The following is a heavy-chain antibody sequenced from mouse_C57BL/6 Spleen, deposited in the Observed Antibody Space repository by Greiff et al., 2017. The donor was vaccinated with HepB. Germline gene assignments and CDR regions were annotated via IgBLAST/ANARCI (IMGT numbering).Heavy chain of an antibody. D-gene: IGHD2-1*01. CDR2: ISSGGSYT. CDR1: GFTFSSYG. Sequence: EVKLVESGGDLVKPGGSLKLSCAASGFTFSSYGMSWVRQTPDKRLEWDATISSGGSYTYYPDSVKGRFTISRDNAKNTLYLQMSSLKSEDTAMYYCAREGDLIYYGNPYAMDYWGQGTSVTVSS. J-gene: IGHJ4*01. V-gene: IGHV5-6*01. CDR3: AREGDLIYYGNPYAMDY.